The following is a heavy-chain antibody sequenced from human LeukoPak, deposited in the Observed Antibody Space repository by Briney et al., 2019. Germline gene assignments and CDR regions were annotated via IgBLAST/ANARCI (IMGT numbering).Heavy chain of an antibody. CDR1: GYSFTNYA. J-gene: IGHJ4*02. V-gene: IGHV7-4-1*02. CDR2: IHPSTGNP. CDR3: ARAFQSLGGLSLPDY. Sequence: ASVKVSCKASGYSFTNYAMNWVRQAPGQGLEWMGWIHPSTGNPTYAQGFTGRFVFSLDTSVSTTYLQISSLKAEDTAVYFCARAFQSLGGLSLPDYWGQGTLLTASS. D-gene: IGHD3-16*02.